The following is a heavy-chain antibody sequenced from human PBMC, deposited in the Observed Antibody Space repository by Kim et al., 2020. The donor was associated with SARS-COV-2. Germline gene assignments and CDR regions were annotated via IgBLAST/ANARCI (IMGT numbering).Heavy chain of an antibody. Sequence: YNPSLNSRATTSVDTSKNQFSLKLSSVTAADTAVYYCARGAVAAADAFDIWGQGTMVTVSS. V-gene: IGHV4-34*01. CDR3: ARGAVAAADAFDI. J-gene: IGHJ3*02. D-gene: IGHD6-19*01.